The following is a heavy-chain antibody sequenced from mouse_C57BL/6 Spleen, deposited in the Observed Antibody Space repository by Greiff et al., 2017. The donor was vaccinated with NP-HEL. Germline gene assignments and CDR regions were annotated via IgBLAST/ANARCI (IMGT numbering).Heavy chain of an antibody. J-gene: IGHJ3*01. CDR1: GYSITSGYY. CDR2: ISYDGSN. D-gene: IGHD2-4*01. CDR3: ARAYYDYSWFAY. Sequence: DVQLQESGPGLVKPSQSLSLTCSVTGYSITSGYYRNWIRQFPGNKLEWMGYISYDGSNNYNPSLNNRISITRDTSKNQFFLKLNSVTTEDTATYYCARAYYDYSWFAYWGQGTLVTVSA. V-gene: IGHV3-6*01.